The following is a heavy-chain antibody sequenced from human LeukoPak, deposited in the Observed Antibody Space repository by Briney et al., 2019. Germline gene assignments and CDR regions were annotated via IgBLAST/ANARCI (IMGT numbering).Heavy chain of an antibody. CDR2: IRSKAYGGTP. J-gene: IGHJ5*02. CDR3: TRESSGPVAP. V-gene: IGHV3-49*04. CDR1: GFTFGDYT. D-gene: IGHD5-12*01. Sequence: QPGRSLRLSCTASGFTFGDYTMSWVRLAPGKGLEWVGFIRSKAYGGTPESAASVKGRFTISRDDSKSIAYLQMNSLKSEDTAVYYCTRESSGPVAPWGQETLVTVSS.